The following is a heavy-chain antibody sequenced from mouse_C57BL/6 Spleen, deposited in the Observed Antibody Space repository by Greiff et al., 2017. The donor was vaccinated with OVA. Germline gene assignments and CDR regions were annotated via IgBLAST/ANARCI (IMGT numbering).Heavy chain of an antibody. CDR1: GYTFTSYW. CDR2: IDPSDSYT. Sequence: QVQLQQPGAELVMPGASVKLSCKASGYTFTSYWMHWVKQRPGQGLEWIGEIDPSDSYTNYNQKFKGKSTLTVDKSSSTAYMQLSSLTSEDSAVYYCASGDWGDYWGQGTTLTVSS. V-gene: IGHV1-69*01. CDR3: ASGDWGDY. D-gene: IGHD4-1*01. J-gene: IGHJ2*01.